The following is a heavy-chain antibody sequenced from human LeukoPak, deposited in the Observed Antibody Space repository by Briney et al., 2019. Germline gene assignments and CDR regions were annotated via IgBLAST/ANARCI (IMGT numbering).Heavy chain of an antibody. J-gene: IGHJ4*02. V-gene: IGHV4-59*12. CDR2: IYHGGGS. Sequence: SETLSLTCTVSGGSISSYYWSWIRQPPGRGLEWIGEIYHGGGSNYNPSLRSRVTMSLDKSKNQFSLMLSSVTAADTAMYYCVSGWGLWGGEYWGQGTLVTVSS. CDR1: GGSISSYY. D-gene: IGHD3-16*01. CDR3: VSGWGLWGGEY.